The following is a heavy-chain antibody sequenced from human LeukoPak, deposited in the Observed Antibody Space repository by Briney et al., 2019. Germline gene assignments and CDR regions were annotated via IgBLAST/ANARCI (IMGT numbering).Heavy chain of an antibody. CDR2: VYYSGST. V-gene: IGHV4-61*01. J-gene: IGHJ6*01. Sequence: SETLSLTCTVTGGSVSSGSYFWTWIRQPPGKGLEWIGYVYYSGSTNYNPSLKSRVTISVDTSKNQFSLKVSSVTAADTAVYYCAREVIVGATGYYYYGMDVWGQGTTVTVSS. D-gene: IGHD1-26*01. CDR1: GGSVSSGSYF. CDR3: AREVIVGATGYYYYGMDV.